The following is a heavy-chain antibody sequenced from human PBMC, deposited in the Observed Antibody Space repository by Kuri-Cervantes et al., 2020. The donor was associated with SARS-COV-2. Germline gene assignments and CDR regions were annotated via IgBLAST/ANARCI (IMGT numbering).Heavy chain of an antibody. Sequence: ETLSLTCAASGFTFSSDSMNWVRQAPGKGLEWVSYISSSSSTIYYADSVKGRFTISRDNAKNSLYLQMNSRRAEDTAVYYCARDPYCSSTSRYTGYYYYGMDVWGQGTTVTVSS. CDR3: ARDPYCSSTSRYTGYYYYGMDV. CDR1: GFTFSSDS. CDR2: ISSSSSTI. J-gene: IGHJ6*02. V-gene: IGHV3-48*01. D-gene: IGHD2-2*02.